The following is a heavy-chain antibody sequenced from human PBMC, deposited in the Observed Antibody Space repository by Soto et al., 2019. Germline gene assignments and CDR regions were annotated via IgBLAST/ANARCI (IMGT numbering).Heavy chain of an antibody. CDR3: ARDHYDILTGYFYYYGMDV. CDR1: GFTFSSYA. J-gene: IGHJ6*02. Sequence: PGGSLRLSCAASGFTFSSYAMSWVRQAPGKGLEWVSAISGSGGSTYYADSVKGRFTISRHNSKNTLYLQMNSLRAEDTAVYYCARDHYDILTGYFYYYGMDVWGQGTTVTVSS. CDR2: ISGSGGST. V-gene: IGHV3-23*01. D-gene: IGHD3-9*01.